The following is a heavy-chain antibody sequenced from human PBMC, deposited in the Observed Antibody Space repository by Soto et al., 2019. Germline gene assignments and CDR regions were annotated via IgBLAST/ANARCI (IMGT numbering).Heavy chain of an antibody. V-gene: IGHV3-30-3*01. CDR1: GFTFSSYG. CDR2: IPNTENKK. J-gene: IGHJ3*02. Sequence: QVHLEESGGGVVQPGTSLRLSCVASGFTFSSYGMHWARQAPGKGLEWVAVIPNTENKKYYADSVKGRFTISRDNSQNTLFLQMDSLMSEDTAMYYCARTAGGRVRGALDIWGQGTMVTVS. D-gene: IGHD6-13*01. CDR3: ARTAGGRVRGALDI.